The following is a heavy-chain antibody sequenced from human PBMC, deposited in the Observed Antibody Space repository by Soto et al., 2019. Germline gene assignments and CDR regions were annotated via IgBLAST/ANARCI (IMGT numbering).Heavy chain of an antibody. J-gene: IGHJ6*02. V-gene: IGHV1-46*01. CDR3: ARDGWSIATVSHYYYYYGMDV. CDR1: GYTFTTLS. CDR2: INASGGCT. D-gene: IGHD4-17*01. Sequence: ASVKVSCKASGYTFTTLSMHWVRQAPGQRLEWMGLINASGGCTSYAQKFQGRVTMTRDTFTSTVYMELSSLRSEDTAVYYCARDGWSIATVSHYYYYYGMDVWGQGTTVTVSS.